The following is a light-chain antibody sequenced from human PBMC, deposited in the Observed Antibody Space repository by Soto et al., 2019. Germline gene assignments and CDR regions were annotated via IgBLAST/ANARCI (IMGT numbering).Light chain of an antibody. CDR3: TSYASRSTRV. J-gene: IGLJ3*02. CDR2: EVN. V-gene: IGLV2-14*01. CDR1: SSDVGGYNY. Sequence: QSALTQPASVSGSPGQSITISCTGTSSDVGGYNYVSWYQQHPGKAPKLLIFEVNNRPSGVSNRFSGSKSGNTASLTLSGLQAEDEADYYCTSYASRSTRVFGGGTQLTVL.